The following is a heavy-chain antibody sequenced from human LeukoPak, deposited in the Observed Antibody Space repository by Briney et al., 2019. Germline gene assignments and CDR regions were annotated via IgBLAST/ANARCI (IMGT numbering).Heavy chain of an antibody. CDR3: ATNLIGAGEYFQQ. CDR1: GLRFSDYY. V-gene: IGHV3-11*01. J-gene: IGHJ1*01. D-gene: IGHD2/OR15-2a*01. CDR2: ISSGGDIM. Sequence: GGSLRLSCAASGLRFSDYYVSWIRQAPGKGLQWVSYISSGGDIMHYGDSVKGRFTSSRDNAKNSGYLEMNSLGAEDTAVYYCATNLIGAGEYFQQWGQGTLVTVSS.